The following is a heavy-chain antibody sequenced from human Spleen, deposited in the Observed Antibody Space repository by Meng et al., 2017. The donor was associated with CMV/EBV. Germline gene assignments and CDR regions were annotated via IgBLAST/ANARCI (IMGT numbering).Heavy chain of an antibody. CDR2: INPNTGGT. CDR3: ARSPSILVAHSEIDV. D-gene: IGHD3-22*01. V-gene: IGHV1-2*02. CDR1: GYTFTGYY. J-gene: IGHJ4*02. Sequence: ASVKVSCKASGYTFTGYYMHWVRQAPGQGLEWMGWINPNTGGTNYAQNFQGRVTMTRDTSITTVYMELSRLRSDDTAVYYCARSPSILVAHSEIDVWGQGTLVTVSS.